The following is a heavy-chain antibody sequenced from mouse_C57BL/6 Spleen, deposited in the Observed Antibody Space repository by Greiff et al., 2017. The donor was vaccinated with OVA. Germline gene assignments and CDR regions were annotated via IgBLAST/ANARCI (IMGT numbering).Heavy chain of an antibody. V-gene: IGHV1-69*01. Sequence: VQLQQPGAELVMPGASVKLSCKASGYTFTSYWMHWVKQRPGQGLEWIGEIDPSDSYTNYNQKFKGKSTLTVDKSASTAYMQLSSLTSEDSAVYYCALIYYDAMDYWGQGTSVTVSS. CDR1: GYTFTSYW. D-gene: IGHD2-1*01. CDR3: ALIYYDAMDY. CDR2: IDPSDSYT. J-gene: IGHJ4*01.